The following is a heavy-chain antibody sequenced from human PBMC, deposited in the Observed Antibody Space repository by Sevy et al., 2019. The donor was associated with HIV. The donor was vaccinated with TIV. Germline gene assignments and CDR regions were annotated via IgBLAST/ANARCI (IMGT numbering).Heavy chain of an antibody. J-gene: IGHJ4*02. CDR1: GGSISSGGYY. V-gene: IGHV4-31*03. D-gene: IGHD5-18*01. Sequence: SETLSLTCSVSGGSISSGGYYWSWIRQHPGKGLEWLGDIYYTWPTYYNPSLKSRVTISIDTSKNQFSLKLSSVTAADTAVYYYARKLGGYSFGRHTEGSFDYWGQGTLVTVSS. CDR3: ARKLGGYSFGRHTEGSFDY. CDR2: IYYTWPT.